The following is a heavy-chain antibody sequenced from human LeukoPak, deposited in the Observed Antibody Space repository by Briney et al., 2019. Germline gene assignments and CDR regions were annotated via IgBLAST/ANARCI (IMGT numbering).Heavy chain of an antibody. Sequence: GGSLRLSCAASGFTFSSYGMHWVRQAPGKGLEWVAVISYDGSNKYYADSVKGRFTISRDNSKNTLYLQMNSLRAEDTAVYYCAKGEGIQLWGEYDYWGQGTLVTVSS. D-gene: IGHD5-18*01. J-gene: IGHJ4*02. CDR1: GFTFSSYG. V-gene: IGHV3-30*18. CDR3: AKGEGIQLWGEYDY. CDR2: ISYDGSNK.